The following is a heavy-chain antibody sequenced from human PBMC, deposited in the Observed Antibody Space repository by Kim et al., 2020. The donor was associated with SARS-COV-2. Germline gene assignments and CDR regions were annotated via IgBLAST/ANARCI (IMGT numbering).Heavy chain of an antibody. J-gene: IGHJ6*02. CDR2: ISYDGSNK. Sequence: GGSLRLSCVASGFTFSSYGMHWVRQAPGKGLEWVAVISYDGSNKYYADSVKGRFTISRDNSKNTLYLQMNSLRAEDTAVYYCAKYQRGYYGSGKGYYYGMDVWGQGTTVTVSS. CDR1: GFTFSSYG. D-gene: IGHD3-10*01. CDR3: AKYQRGYYGSGKGYYYGMDV. V-gene: IGHV3-30*18.